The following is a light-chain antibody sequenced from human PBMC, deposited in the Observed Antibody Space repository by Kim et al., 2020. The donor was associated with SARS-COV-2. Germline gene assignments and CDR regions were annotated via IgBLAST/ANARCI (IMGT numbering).Light chain of an antibody. Sequence: SASVGDRVTISCQASESIGSWLGWYQQKPGEAPKLLIYKASNLEAGVPSRFSGSESGTEFTLTITSLQPDDVATYYCQQYSNSLYSFGQGTKLEI. CDR2: KAS. V-gene: IGKV1-5*03. J-gene: IGKJ2*03. CDR1: ESIGSW. CDR3: QQYSNSLYS.